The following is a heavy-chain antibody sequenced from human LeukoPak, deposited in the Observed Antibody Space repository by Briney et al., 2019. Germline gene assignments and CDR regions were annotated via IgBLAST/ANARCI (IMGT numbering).Heavy chain of an antibody. D-gene: IGHD3-10*01. CDR1: GFTFDDYA. CDR2: ISWNSGSI. Sequence: GGSLRLSCAASGFTFDDYAMHWVRQAPGKGLEWVSGISWNSGSIGYADSVKGRFTISRDNAKNSLYLQMNSLRAEDMALYYCAKAPITMVRGVTSFDYWGQGTLVTVSS. V-gene: IGHV3-9*03. CDR3: AKAPITMVRGVTSFDY. J-gene: IGHJ4*02.